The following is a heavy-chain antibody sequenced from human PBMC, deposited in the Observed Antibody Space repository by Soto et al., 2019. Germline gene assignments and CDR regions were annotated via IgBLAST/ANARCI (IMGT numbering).Heavy chain of an antibody. J-gene: IGHJ6*02. CDR2: IYYSGST. V-gene: IGHV4-39*01. CDR3: ASRLAARHEITYYYCGMDV. CDR1: GGSISSSSYY. D-gene: IGHD6-6*01. Sequence: PSETLSLTCTVSGGSISSSSYYWSWIRQPPGKGLEWIGCIYYSGSTYYNPSLKSRVTISVDTSKNQFSLKLSSVTAADTAVYYSASRLAARHEITYYYCGMDVWGQGTPVTVSS.